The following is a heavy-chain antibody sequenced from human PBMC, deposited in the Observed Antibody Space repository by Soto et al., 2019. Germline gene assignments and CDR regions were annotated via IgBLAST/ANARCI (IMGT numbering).Heavy chain of an antibody. CDR1: GFTFSNAW. V-gene: IGHV3-15*07. CDR3: AMLGGWSGGSNDMDV. D-gene: IGHD6-19*01. J-gene: IGHJ6*02. CDR2: IKRKSDGGTT. Sequence: PGGSLRLSCAASGFTFSNAWLNWVRQAPGKGLEWVGRIKRKSDGGTTDYAASVKGRFTISRDDSKNSLYLQMNSLKTEDTAVYYCAMLGGWSGGSNDMDVWGQGTTVTVSS.